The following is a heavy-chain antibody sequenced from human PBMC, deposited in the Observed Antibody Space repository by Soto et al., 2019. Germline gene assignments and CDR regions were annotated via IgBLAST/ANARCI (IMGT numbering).Heavy chain of an antibody. CDR1: GFTFTSDS. D-gene: IGHD6-19*01. CDR3: ARGAALAGKLDL. Sequence: PGGSLRLSCEASGFTFTSDSMTWVRQAPGKGLEWVSSISSHGRDIFYADSVKGRFTISRDNAKDSLHLQMNSLTGEDSAVHYCARGAALAGKLDLWGQGTLVTAPQ. V-gene: IGHV3-21*06. CDR2: ISSHGRDI. J-gene: IGHJ4*02.